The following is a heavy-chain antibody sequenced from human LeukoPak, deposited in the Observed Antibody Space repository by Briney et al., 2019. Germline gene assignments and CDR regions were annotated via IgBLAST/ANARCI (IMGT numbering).Heavy chain of an antibody. Sequence: PGGSLRLSCAASGFTFASYAMAWVRQAPGKGLEWVSDITNSGRVHYADSVKGRFTISRDNSKNTLYLQMNSLRAEDTALYYCAKEAHYPHMGTYLVTIDSWGQGTLVTVSS. CDR2: ITNSGRV. CDR3: AKEAHYPHMGTYLVTIDS. D-gene: IGHD3-9*01. V-gene: IGHV3-23*01. J-gene: IGHJ4*02. CDR1: GFTFASYA.